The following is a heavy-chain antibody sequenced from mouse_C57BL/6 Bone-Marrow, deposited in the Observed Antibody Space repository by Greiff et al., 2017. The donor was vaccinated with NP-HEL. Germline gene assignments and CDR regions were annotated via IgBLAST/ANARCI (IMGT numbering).Heavy chain of an antibody. CDR1: GYTFTSYW. CDR3: AHRGWLLRDY. Sequence: VQLQQPGAELVKPGASVKLSCKASGYTFTSYWMHWVKQRPGQGIEWIGMIHPNSGSTNYNEKFKSKATLTVDKSSSTAYMQLSSLTSEDSAVYYCAHRGWLLRDYWGQGTTLTVSS. D-gene: IGHD2-3*01. CDR2: IHPNSGST. J-gene: IGHJ2*01. V-gene: IGHV1-64*01.